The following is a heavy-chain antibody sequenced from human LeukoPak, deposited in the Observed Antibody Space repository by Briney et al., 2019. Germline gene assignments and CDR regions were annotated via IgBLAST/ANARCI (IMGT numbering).Heavy chain of an antibody. D-gene: IGHD6-19*01. V-gene: IGHV3-33*06. CDR3: AKSIFQGAVAGYFQH. CDR1: GFTFSSYG. J-gene: IGHJ1*01. CDR2: IWYDGSNK. Sequence: PGGSLRLSCAASGFTFSSYGMHWVRQVPGKGLEWVAIIWYDGSNKYYADSVKGRLTISRDNSKNTLYLQMNSLRAEDTAVYYCAKSIFQGAVAGYFQHWGQGPLVTVSS.